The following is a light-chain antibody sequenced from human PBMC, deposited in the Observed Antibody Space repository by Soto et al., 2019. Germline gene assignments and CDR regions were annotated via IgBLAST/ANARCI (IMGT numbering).Light chain of an antibody. J-gene: IGKJ2*01. Sequence: EIVLTQSPGTLSLSPGERATLSCRASQCVSSSYLAWYQQKPGQAPRLLIHGASSRATGIPDRFSGSGSGTDFTLTISRLEPEDFAVYYCHQYGRSAYTFGQRTKLEIK. CDR1: QCVSSSY. CDR2: GAS. V-gene: IGKV3-20*01. CDR3: HQYGRSAYT.